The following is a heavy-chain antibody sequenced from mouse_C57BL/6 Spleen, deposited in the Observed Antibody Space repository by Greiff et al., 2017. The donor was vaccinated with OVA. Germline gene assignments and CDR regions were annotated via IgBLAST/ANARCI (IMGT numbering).Heavy chain of an antibody. CDR2: INPNNGGT. CDR3: ARSRAYYSNYSPFAY. Sequence: EVQLQQSGPELVKPGASVKISCKASGYTFTDYYMNWVKQSHGKSLEWIGDINPNNGGTSYNQKFKGKATLTVDKSSSTAYMELRSLTSEDSAVYYCARSRAYYSNYSPFAYWGQGTLVTVSA. D-gene: IGHD2-5*01. J-gene: IGHJ3*01. CDR1: GYTFTDYY. V-gene: IGHV1-26*01.